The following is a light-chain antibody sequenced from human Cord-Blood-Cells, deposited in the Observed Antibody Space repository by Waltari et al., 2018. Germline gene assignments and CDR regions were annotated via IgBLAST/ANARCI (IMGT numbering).Light chain of an antibody. CDR3: CSYAGSSTWV. V-gene: IGLV2-23*01. CDR2: EGS. CDR1: SSAVGSYNL. J-gene: IGLJ3*02. Sequence: SALTPPASVSGSPGQSITIPCTGTSSAVGSYNLVSWYQQHPGKTPKRMIYEGSKRPSGVSNRFSGSKSGNTASLTISGLQAEDEADYYCCSYAGSSTWVFGGGTKLTVL.